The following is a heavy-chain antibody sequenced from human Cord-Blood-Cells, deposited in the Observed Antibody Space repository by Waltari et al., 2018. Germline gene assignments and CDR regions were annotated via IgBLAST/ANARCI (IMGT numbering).Heavy chain of an antibody. Sequence: AASGFTFSSSGMHWVRQAPGKGLEWVAVISYDGSNKYYADSVKGRFTISRDNSKNTLYLQMNSLRAEDTAVYYCANLLGSVDYWGQGTLVTVSS. CDR2: ISYDGSNK. CDR1: GFTFSSSG. D-gene: IGHD7-27*01. J-gene: IGHJ4*02. V-gene: IGHV3-30*18. CDR3: ANLLGSVDY.